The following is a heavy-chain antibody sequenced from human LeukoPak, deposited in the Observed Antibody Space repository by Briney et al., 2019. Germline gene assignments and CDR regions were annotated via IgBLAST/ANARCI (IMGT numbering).Heavy chain of an antibody. CDR2: IWSDGNNK. Sequence: GRSLRLSCAASGFPFSTYGMHWVRQAPGRGLEWVAVIWSDGNNKYSAASVKGRLTISRDNAKNTLYLQMNSLRAEDTAVYYCARGSRASYYYDMDVWGQGTTVTVSS. CDR3: ARGSRASYYYDMDV. V-gene: IGHV3-33*03. J-gene: IGHJ6*02. D-gene: IGHD5-12*01. CDR1: GFPFSTYG.